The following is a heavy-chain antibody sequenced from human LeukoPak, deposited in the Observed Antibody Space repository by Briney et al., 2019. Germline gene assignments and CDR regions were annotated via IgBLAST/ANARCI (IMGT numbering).Heavy chain of an antibody. Sequence: PGKSLRLSCAASGFTFSGYPIHWVRQAPGKGLEWVAVISYDGSNKYYADSVNGRFTISRDNSKNTLYLQMNSLRAEDTALYYCAKDQALSLSSSRALDYWGQGTLVTVSS. V-gene: IGHV3-30-3*02. J-gene: IGHJ4*02. CDR3: AKDQALSLSSSRALDY. D-gene: IGHD2-2*01. CDR1: GFTFSGYP. CDR2: ISYDGSNK.